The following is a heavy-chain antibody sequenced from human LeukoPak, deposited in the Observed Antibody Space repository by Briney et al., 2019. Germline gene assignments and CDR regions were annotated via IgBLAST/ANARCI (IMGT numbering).Heavy chain of an antibody. V-gene: IGHV1-8*01. D-gene: IGHD2-15*01. CDR1: GYTFTSYD. CDR3: ARGYCSGGSCYQYYFGY. Sequence: ASVKVSCKASGYTFTSYDINWVRQATGQGLEWMGWMNPNSGNTGYAQKFQGRVAMTRNTSISTAYMELSSLRSEDTAVYYCARGYCSGGSCYQYYFGYWGQGTLVTVSS. CDR2: MNPNSGNT. J-gene: IGHJ4*02.